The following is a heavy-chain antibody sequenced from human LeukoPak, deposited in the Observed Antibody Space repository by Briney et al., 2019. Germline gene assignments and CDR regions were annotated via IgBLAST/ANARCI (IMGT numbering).Heavy chain of an antibody. CDR3: ARGTAAAAGIDY. V-gene: IGHV3-74*01. CDR1: GFTFSNYW. D-gene: IGHD6-13*01. Sequence: GGSLRLSCAASGFTFSNYWMHRVRQAPGKGLVWVAHINTDGSATTYGDAAKGRFTVSRDNANNTLSLEMNSLRVEDTAVYYCARGTAAAAGIDYWGQGTLVTVSS. J-gene: IGHJ4*02. CDR2: INTDGSAT.